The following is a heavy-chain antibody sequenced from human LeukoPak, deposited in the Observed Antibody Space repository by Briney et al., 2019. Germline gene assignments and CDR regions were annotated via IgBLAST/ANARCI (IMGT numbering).Heavy chain of an antibody. Sequence: GGSLRLSCAASGFTFSSFAMNWVRQAPGKGLEWVSTMSVDATSTYYADSVKGRFTISRDNSKTTLFLQMNSLRAEDTAVYYCAKRTSGSSWYSSDSWGQGTLVTVSS. CDR1: GFTFSSFA. CDR3: AKRTSGSSWYSSDS. V-gene: IGHV3-23*01. J-gene: IGHJ4*02. D-gene: IGHD6-13*01. CDR2: MSVDATST.